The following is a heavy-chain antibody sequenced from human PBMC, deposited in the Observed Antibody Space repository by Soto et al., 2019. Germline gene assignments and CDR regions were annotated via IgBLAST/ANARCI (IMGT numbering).Heavy chain of an antibody. D-gene: IGHD3-10*01. CDR2: IYYSGST. CDR1: GGSISSSSYY. V-gene: IGHV4-39*01. CDR3: ARTGIYYGSGSYYTGSYGMDV. J-gene: IGHJ6*02. Sequence: SETLSLTCTVSGGSISSSSYYWGWIRQPPGKGLEWIGSIYYSGSTYYNPSLKSRVTISVDTSKNQFSLKLSSVTAADTAVYYCARTGIYYGSGSYYTGSYGMDVWGQGTTVT.